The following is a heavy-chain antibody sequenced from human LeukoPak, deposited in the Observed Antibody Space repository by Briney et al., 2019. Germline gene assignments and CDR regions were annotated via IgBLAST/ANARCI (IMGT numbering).Heavy chain of an antibody. J-gene: IGHJ3*02. CDR1: GFTFSAYS. V-gene: IGHV3-21*01. CDR2: ISTSSIYI. D-gene: IGHD5-24*01. Sequence: PGGSLRLSCAASGFTFSAYSMNWVRQAPGKGLEWVSSISTSSIYIYYADSVKGRFTVSRDNAKNSLYPQMNSLRAEDTAVYYCARSSIDGYNLIDAFDMWGQGTMVTVSS. CDR3: ARSSIDGYNLIDAFDM.